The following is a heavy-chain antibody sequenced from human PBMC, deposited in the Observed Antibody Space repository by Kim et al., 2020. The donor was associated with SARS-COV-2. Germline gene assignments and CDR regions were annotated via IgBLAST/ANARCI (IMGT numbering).Heavy chain of an antibody. CDR3: ARRGDWFDP. Sequence: STNYNHTLKSRVTISVDTSKNQFSLKLSLVTAADPAVYYCARRGDWFDPWGQGTLVTVSS. V-gene: IGHV4-4*09. CDR2: ST. J-gene: IGHJ5*02.